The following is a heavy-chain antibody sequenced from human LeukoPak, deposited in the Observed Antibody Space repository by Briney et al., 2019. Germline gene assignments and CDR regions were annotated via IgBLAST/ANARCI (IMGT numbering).Heavy chain of an antibody. J-gene: IGHJ5*02. Sequence: GGSLRLSCAASGFTFSSYAMSWVRQAPGKGLEWVSAISGSDGTTYYADSVKGRFTISRDNSKNMVYLEMNSLRVEDTAVYYCGKDSYVGVNWFDPRGQGTLVTVSS. CDR2: ISGSDGTT. D-gene: IGHD1-26*01. CDR3: GKDSYVGVNWFDP. CDR1: GFTFSSYA. V-gene: IGHV3-23*01.